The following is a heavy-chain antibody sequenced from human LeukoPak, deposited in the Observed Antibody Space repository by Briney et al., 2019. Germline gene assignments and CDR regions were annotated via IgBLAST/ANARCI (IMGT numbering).Heavy chain of an antibody. D-gene: IGHD5-18*01. CDR3: AKDRGVQLWLFDY. V-gene: IGHV3-33*06. CDR2: IWYDGSNK. CDR1: GFTFSSYG. Sequence: GESLKISCAASGFTFSSYGMHWVRQAPGKGLEWVAVIWYDGSNKYYADSVKGRFTISRGNSKNTLYLQMNSLRAEDTAVYYCAKDRGVQLWLFDYWGQGTLVTVSS. J-gene: IGHJ4*02.